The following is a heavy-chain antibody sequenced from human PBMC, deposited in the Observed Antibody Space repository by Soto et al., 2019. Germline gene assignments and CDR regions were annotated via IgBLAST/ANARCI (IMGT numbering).Heavy chain of an antibody. CDR1: GFTFSSYS. D-gene: IGHD2-15*01. J-gene: IGHJ4*02. Sequence: VQLVESGGGLVKPGGSLRLSCAASGFTFSSYSMNWVRQAPGKGLEWVSSISSSSSYIYYADSVKGRFTISRDNAKNSLYLQMNSLRAEDTAVYYCASQGGGGYCSGGSCYWGQGTLVTVSS. CDR3: ASQGGGGYCSGGSCY. V-gene: IGHV3-21*01. CDR2: ISSSSSYI.